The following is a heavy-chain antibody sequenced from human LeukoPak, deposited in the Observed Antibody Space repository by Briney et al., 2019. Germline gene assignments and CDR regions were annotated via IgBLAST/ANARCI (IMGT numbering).Heavy chain of an antibody. CDR1: GFTFSSYS. D-gene: IGHD6-13*01. Sequence: GGSLRLSCAASGFTFSSYSMNWVRQAPGKGLEWVSSISSSSSYIYYADSVKVRFTISRDNAKNSLYLQMNSLRAEDTAVYYCAREISSSWYYFDYWGQGTLVTVSS. J-gene: IGHJ4*02. CDR2: ISSSSSYI. CDR3: AREISSSWYYFDY. V-gene: IGHV3-21*01.